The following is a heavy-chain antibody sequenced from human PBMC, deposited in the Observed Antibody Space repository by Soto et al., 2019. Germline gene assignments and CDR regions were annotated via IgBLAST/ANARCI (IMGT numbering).Heavy chain of an antibody. Sequence: HPGGSLRLSCAASGFTFSSYAMSWVRQAPGKGLEWVSAISGSGGSTYYADSVKGRFTISRDNSKNTLYLQMNSLRAEDTAVYYCAKDWGYDSGYDEPYYYGMDVWGQGTTVTVSS. CDR1: GFTFSSYA. V-gene: IGHV3-23*01. J-gene: IGHJ6*02. CDR3: AKDWGYDSGYDEPYYYGMDV. CDR2: ISGSGGST. D-gene: IGHD5-12*01.